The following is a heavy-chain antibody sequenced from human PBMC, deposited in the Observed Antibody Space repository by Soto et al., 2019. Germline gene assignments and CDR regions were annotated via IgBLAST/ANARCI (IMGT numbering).Heavy chain of an antibody. Sequence: GGSLRLSCAASGFTLSSHYMGWVRQAPGKGLEWVSIIYSSGNTYYADSVKGRFTISRDNSRSTLYLQLDSLGAEDTAIYYCTRAVGDIVDYWGQGNLVTVS. V-gene: IGHV3-53*01. D-gene: IGHD2-15*01. J-gene: IGHJ4*01. CDR1: GFTLSSHY. CDR3: TRAVGDIVDY. CDR2: IYSSGNT.